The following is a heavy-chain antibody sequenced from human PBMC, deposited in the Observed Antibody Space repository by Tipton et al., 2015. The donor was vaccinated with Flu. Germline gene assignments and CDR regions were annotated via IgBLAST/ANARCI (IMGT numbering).Heavy chain of an antibody. D-gene: IGHD2-15*01. V-gene: IGHV3-53*01. Sequence: VQLVQSGGGLIQPGGFLGLSCAVSGFTVSTNHMTWVRQAPGKRPECVAVIYRGGNTYYADSVKGRFTISRDNSKGTLYLQMSNLRGEDTAVYYCARVGSSLKSYGMDVWGQGTTVTVSS. CDR2: IYRGGNT. CDR3: ARVGSSLKSYGMDV. CDR1: GFTVSTNH. J-gene: IGHJ6*02.